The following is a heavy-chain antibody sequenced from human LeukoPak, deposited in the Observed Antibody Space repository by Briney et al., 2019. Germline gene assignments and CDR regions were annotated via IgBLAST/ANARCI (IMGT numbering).Heavy chain of an antibody. CDR1: GYILTDYY. J-gene: IGHJ4*02. D-gene: IGHD3-22*01. CDR3: ARVGQPDYYDSSGYSYFDY. V-gene: IGHV1-2*02. CDR2: INPNSGGT. Sequence: ASVKVSCKASGYILTDYYMHWVRQAPGQGLEWMGWINPNSGGTNYAQKFQGRVTMTRDTSISTAYMELSRLRSDDTAVYYCARVGQPDYYDSSGYSYFDYWGQGTLVTVSS.